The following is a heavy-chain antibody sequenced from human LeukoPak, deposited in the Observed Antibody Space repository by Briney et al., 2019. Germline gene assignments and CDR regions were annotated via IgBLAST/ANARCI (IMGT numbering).Heavy chain of an antibody. J-gene: IGHJ4*02. CDR1: GGSISSYY. D-gene: IGHD2-2*01. CDR3: ARDGGYCSSTSCLP. Sequence: KASETLSFTCTVSGGSISSYYWSWIRQPPGKGLEWIGYIYYSGSTNYNPSLKSRVTISVDRSKNQFSLKLCSVTAADTAVYYCARDGGYCSSTSCLPWGQGTLDTVSS. CDR2: IYYSGST. V-gene: IGHV4-59*12.